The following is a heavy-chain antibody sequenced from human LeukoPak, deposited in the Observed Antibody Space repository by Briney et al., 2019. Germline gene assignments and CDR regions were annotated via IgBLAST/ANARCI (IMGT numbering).Heavy chain of an antibody. CDR3: ASGRLGALLYYYYYGMDV. V-gene: IGHV1-2*02. CDR1: GYTFTGYY. CDR2: INPNSGGT. D-gene: IGHD3-16*01. Sequence: GASVKVSCKTSGYTFTGYYMHWVRQAPGQRLEWMGWINPNSGGTNYAQKFQGRVTMTRDTSISTAYMELSRLRSDDTAVYYCASGRLGALLYYYYYGMDVWGQGTTVTVSS. J-gene: IGHJ6*02.